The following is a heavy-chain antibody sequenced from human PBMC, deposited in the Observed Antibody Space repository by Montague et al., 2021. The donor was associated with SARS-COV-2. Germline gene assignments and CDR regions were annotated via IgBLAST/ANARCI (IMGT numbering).Heavy chain of an antibody. CDR1: GFSLSTSGVG. CDR2: XYWDDDK. Sequence: PELVTPTQTLTLTCTFSGFSLSTSGVGVGWIRPPPGKALEWFALXYWDDDKRYSPSLKSRLTITKDTSKNQVVLTMTNMDPVDTATYYCAHRGDLWVGPYFDYWGQGTLVTVSS. J-gene: IGHJ4*02. V-gene: IGHV2-5*02. CDR3: AHRGDLWVGPYFDY. D-gene: IGHD2-21*02.